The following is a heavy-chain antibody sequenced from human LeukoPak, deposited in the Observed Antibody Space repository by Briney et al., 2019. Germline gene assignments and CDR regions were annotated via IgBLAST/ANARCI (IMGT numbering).Heavy chain of an antibody. J-gene: IGHJ3*02. V-gene: IGHV4-61*02. CDR1: GGSISSGSYY. CDR2: IYTSGST. Sequence: KPSETLSLTCTVSGGSISSGSYYWSWIRQPAGKGLEWIGRIYTSGSTNYNPSLKSRVTISVDTSKNQFSLKLSSVTAADTAVYYCARTPIVVVPAAMGGYDAFDIWGQGTMVTVSS. CDR3: ARTPIVVVPAAMGGYDAFDI. D-gene: IGHD2-2*01.